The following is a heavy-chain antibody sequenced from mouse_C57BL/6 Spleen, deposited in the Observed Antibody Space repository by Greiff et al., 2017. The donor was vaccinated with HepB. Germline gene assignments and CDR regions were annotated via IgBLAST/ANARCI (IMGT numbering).Heavy chain of an antibody. J-gene: IGHJ4*01. D-gene: IGHD2-1*01. CDR1: GYTFTSYW. CDR3: TREGTYGNYDAMDY. CDR2: IYPGNSDT. Sequence: EVQLQQSGTVLARPGASVKMSCKTSGYTFTSYWMHWVKQRPGQGLEWIGAIYPGNSDTSYNQKFKGKAKLTAVTSASTAYMELNSLTNEDSAVYYGTREGTYGNYDAMDYWGQGTSVTVSS. V-gene: IGHV1-5*01.